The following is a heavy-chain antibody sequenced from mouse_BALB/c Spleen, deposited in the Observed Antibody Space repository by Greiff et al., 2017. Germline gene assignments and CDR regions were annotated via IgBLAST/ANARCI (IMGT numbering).Heavy chain of an antibody. CDR2: IDPENGDT. CDR3: NGNYYGSSPYYYAMDY. Sequence: EVKLMESGAELVRSGASVKLSCTASGFNIKDYYMHWVKQRPEQGLEWIGWIDPENGDTEYAPKFQGKATMTADTSSNTAYPQLSSLTSEDTAVYYCNGNYYGSSPYYYAMDYWGQGTSVTVSS. J-gene: IGHJ4*01. D-gene: IGHD1-1*01. V-gene: IGHV14-4*02. CDR1: GFNIKDYY.